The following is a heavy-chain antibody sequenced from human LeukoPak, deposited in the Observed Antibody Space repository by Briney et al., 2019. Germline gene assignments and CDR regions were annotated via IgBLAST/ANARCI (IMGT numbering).Heavy chain of an antibody. CDR2: IYYSGST. J-gene: IGHJ4*02. D-gene: IGHD2-21*01. Sequence: PSETLSLTCTVSGGSISSYYWSWIRQPPGKGLEWIGYIYYSGSTNYNPSLKSRVTISVDTSKNQFSLKLSSVTAADTAVYYCARDRRDWSFDYWGQGTLVTVSS. CDR3: ARDRRDWSFDY. CDR1: GGSISSYY. V-gene: IGHV4-59*01.